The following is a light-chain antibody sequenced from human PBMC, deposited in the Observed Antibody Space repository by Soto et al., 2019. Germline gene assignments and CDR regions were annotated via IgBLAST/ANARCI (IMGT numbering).Light chain of an antibody. V-gene: IGKV3-15*01. CDR1: QSVSNN. Sequence: EIVLTQPPGTLSLSPGERATLSCRASQSVSNNYLAWYQQKPGQAPRLLIFGASTRATGIPDRFSGSGSGTEFILTISSLQSEDSAVYYCHKYNYWPPETFGQGTKVDIK. J-gene: IGKJ1*01. CDR3: HKYNYWPPET. CDR2: GAS.